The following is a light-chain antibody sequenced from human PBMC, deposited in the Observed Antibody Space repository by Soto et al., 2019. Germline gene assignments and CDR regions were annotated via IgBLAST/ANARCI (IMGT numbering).Light chain of an antibody. CDR1: QSVSSSY. CDR3: HQYGSSPQT. CDR2: GAS. V-gene: IGKV3-20*01. Sequence: EIVLTQSPSTLCSPPGERATLSCRASQSVSSSYLAWYQQKPGQAPRLLIYGASSRATGIPDRFTGSGSGTDFTLTISRLEPEDFAVFYCHQYGSSPQTFGQGTKVDIK. J-gene: IGKJ1*01.